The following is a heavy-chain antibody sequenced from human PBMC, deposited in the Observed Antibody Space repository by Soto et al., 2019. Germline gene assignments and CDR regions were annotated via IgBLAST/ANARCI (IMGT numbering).Heavy chain of an antibody. CDR1: GGSVSSSSYD. CDR3: ARPVYGDFDY. CDR2: IYYSGST. V-gene: IGHV4-39*01. J-gene: IGHJ4*02. Sequence: PSETLSLTCTVSGGSVSSSSYDGGWIRQPPGKGLEWIGSIYYSGSTYYNPSLKSRVTISVDTSKNQFSLKLSSVTAADTAVYYCARPVYGDFDYWGQGTLVTVSS. D-gene: IGHD4-17*01.